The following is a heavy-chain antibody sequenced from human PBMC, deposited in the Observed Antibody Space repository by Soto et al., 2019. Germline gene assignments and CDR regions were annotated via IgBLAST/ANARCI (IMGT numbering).Heavy chain of an antibody. D-gene: IGHD1-1*01. CDR3: VKDASNTWTYHYYGMDV. Sequence: GGSLRLSCAASGFTFSSYAMTWVRQAPGKGLEWLSTISVSGGSAYYADSVRGRVTISRDNSKNTLYLQMNSLRAEDTAVYYCVKDASNTWTYHYYGMDVWGQGTTVTVSS. CDR2: ISVSGGSA. CDR1: GFTFSSYA. V-gene: IGHV3-23*01. J-gene: IGHJ6*02.